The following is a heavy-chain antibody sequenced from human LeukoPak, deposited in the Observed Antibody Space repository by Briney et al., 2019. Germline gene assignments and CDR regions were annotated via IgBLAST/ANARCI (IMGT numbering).Heavy chain of an antibody. CDR2: INHSGST. D-gene: IGHD5-24*01. V-gene: IGHV4-34*01. J-gene: IGHJ5*02. Sequence: SETLSLTCAVYGGSFSGYYWSWIRQPPGKGLEWIGEINHSGSTNYNPSLKSRVTISVDTSKNHFSLKLTSVTAADTAFYYCATYRDDWFDHWGQGILVTVSS. CDR3: ATYRDDWFDH. CDR1: GGSFSGYY.